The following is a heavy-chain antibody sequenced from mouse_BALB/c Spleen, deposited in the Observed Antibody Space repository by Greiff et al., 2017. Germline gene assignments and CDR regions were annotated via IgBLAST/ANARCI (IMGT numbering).Heavy chain of an antibody. CDR3: ARCGYYYFDY. V-gene: IGHV3-2*02. CDR1: GYSITSDYA. J-gene: IGHJ2*01. CDR2: ISYSGST. Sequence: EVQLQQSGPGLVKPSQSLSLTCTVTGYSITSDYAWNWIRQFPGNKLEWMGYISYSGSTSYNPSLKSRISITRDTSKNQFFLQLNSVTTEDTATYYCARCGYYYFDYWGQGTTLTVSS. D-gene: IGHD2-3*01.